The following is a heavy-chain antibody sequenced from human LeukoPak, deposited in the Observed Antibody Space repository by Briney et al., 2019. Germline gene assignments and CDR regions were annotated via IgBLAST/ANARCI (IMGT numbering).Heavy chain of an antibody. J-gene: IGHJ4*02. CDR2: ISYDGSNK. CDR3: AKDRTGTVDY. Sequence: GGSLRLSCAVSGFTFSSYGMHWVRQAPGKGLEWVAVISYDGSNKYYADSVKGRFTISRDNSKNTLYLQMNSLRAEDTAVYYCAKDRTGTVDYWGQGTLVTVSS. CDR1: GFTFSSYG. D-gene: IGHD1-1*01. V-gene: IGHV3-30*18.